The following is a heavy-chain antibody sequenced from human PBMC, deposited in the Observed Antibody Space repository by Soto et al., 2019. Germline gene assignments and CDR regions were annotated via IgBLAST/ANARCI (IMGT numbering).Heavy chain of an antibody. CDR3: ARERVVGGGGHPNDY. Sequence: QVQLVESGGGLVNPGGSLRLSCVASGFTFSDYYMTWIRQAPGKGLEWVSCISDGGRAMYDADSVKGRFTISRDNADNSVYLQMNSLRAEDTAVYYCARERVVGGGGHPNDYWGQGSLVTVSS. D-gene: IGHD2-15*01. V-gene: IGHV3-11*01. CDR1: GFTFSDYY. CDR2: ISDGGRAM. J-gene: IGHJ4*02.